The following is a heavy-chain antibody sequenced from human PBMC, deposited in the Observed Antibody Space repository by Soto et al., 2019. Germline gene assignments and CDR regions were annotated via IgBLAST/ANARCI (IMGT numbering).Heavy chain of an antibody. CDR1: GGSISSYY. CDR3: ARMPKAYYYYGMDV. D-gene: IGHD2-2*01. Sequence: QVQLQESGPGLVKPSETLSLTCTVSGGSISSYYWSWIRQPPGKGLEWIGYIYYSGSTNYNPSLKIRVTISVDTSKNQFSLKLSSVTAADTAVYYCARMPKAYYYYGMDVWGQGTTVTVSS. J-gene: IGHJ6*02. CDR2: IYYSGST. V-gene: IGHV4-59*01.